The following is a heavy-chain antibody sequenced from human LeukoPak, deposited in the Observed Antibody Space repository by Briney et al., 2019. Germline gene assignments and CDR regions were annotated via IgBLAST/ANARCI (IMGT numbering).Heavy chain of an antibody. D-gene: IGHD6-13*01. Sequence: SQTLSLTCAISGDSVSSNSAAWNWIRQSPSRGLEWLGRTYYRSKWYNDYAVSVKSRITINPDTSKNQFSPQLNSVTPEDTAVYYCAREGVLIAAAGPPHGMDVWGQGTTVTVSS. J-gene: IGHJ6*02. CDR3: AREGVLIAAAGPPHGMDV. CDR2: TYYRSKWYN. V-gene: IGHV6-1*01. CDR1: GDSVSSNSAA.